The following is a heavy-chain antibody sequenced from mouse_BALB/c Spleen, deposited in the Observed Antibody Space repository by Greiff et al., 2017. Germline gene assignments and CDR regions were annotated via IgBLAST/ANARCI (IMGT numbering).Heavy chain of an antibody. J-gene: IGHJ4*01. D-gene: IGHD2-2*01. CDR3: ARSGGLRRGYAMDY. CDR2: ISSGSSTI. CDR1: GFTFSSFG. V-gene: IGHV5-17*02. Sequence: EVMLVESGGGLVQPGGSRKLSCAASGFTFSSFGVHWVRQAPEKGLEWVAYISSGSSTIYYADTVKGRFTISRDNPKNTLFLQMTSLRSEDTAMYYCARSGGLRRGYAMDYWGQGTSVTVSS.